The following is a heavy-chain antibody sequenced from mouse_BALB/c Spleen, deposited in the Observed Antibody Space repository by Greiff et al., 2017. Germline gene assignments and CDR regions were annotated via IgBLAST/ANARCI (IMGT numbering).Heavy chain of an antibody. Sequence: VQLQQSGPELVKPGASVKISCKASGYTFTDYNMHWVKQSHGKSLEWIGYIYPYNGGTGYNQKFKSKATLTVDNSSSTAYMELRSLTSEDSAVYYCALYGNYAMDYWGQGTSVTVSS. V-gene: IGHV1S29*02. CDR2: IYPYNGGT. CDR1: GYTFTDYN. J-gene: IGHJ4*01. CDR3: ALYGNYAMDY. D-gene: IGHD2-1*01.